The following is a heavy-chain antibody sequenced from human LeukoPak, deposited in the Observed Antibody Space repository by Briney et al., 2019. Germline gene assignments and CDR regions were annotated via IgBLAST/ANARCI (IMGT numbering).Heavy chain of an antibody. D-gene: IGHD6-19*01. CDR1: GGSISTDY. CDR2: IYSSGST. J-gene: IGHJ5*02. V-gene: IGHV4-4*09. CDR3: ARAHTSGWSGWFDP. Sequence: SETLSLTCTVSGGSISTDYWSWIRQPPGKGLEWIGYIYSSGSTNYNLSLKSRVTMSVDTPKNQFSLKLTSVTAADTAVYYCARAHTSGWSGWFDPWGQGTLVTVSS.